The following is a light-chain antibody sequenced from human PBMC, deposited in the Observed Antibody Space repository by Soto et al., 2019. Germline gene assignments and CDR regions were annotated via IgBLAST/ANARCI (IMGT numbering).Light chain of an antibody. CDR1: QSVLYSSNNKNY. J-gene: IGKJ1*01. V-gene: IGKV4-1*01. CDR3: HQYYGSPPT. CDR2: WAS. Sequence: DIVMTQSPDSLAVSLGEKATINCKSSQSVLYSSNNKNYLAWYQQKPGQPPKLLIYWASARESGVPDRFSGSGSGTDFTLTISSLQAADVAVYYCHQYYGSPPTFGQGTKVEIK.